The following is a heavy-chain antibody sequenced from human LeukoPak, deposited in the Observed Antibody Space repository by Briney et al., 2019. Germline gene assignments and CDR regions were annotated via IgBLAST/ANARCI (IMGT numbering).Heavy chain of an antibody. Sequence: SETLSLTCAVPGYSISSGYYWGWIRQPPGKGLEWIGSIYHSGSTYYNPSLKSRVTISVDTSKNQFSLKLSSVTAADTAVYYCARGRITIFGVVISGGWFDPWGQGTLVTVSS. D-gene: IGHD3-3*01. CDR3: ARGRITIFGVVISGGWFDP. J-gene: IGHJ5*02. V-gene: IGHV4-38-2*01. CDR1: GYSISSGYY. CDR2: IYHSGST.